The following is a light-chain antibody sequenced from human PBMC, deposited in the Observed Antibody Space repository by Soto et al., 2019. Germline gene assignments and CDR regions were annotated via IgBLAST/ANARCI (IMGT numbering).Light chain of an antibody. J-gene: IGLJ2*01. V-gene: IGLV3-21*04. Sequence: SYELTQPSSVSVAPGKTARFTCGGNNIGSKNVHWYQQKPGQAPVLVIYYDIDRPSGIPERFSGSNSGNTATLTISRVEAGDEADYYCQVWDNNNDLVVFGGGTKLTVL. CDR2: YDI. CDR1: NIGSKN. CDR3: QVWDNNNDLVV.